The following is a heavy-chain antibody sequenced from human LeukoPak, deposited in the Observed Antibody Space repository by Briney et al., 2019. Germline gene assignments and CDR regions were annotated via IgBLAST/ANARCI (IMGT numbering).Heavy chain of an antibody. J-gene: IGHJ3*01. D-gene: IGHD6-6*01. CDR1: GFTFSGFW. Sequence: GESLRLSCAVSGFTFSGFWMSWSRQAPGKGLEWVASINSDGSEGYYADVVKGRFTISRDNAKNSLYLQINSLRAEDTAVYYCARSSYSSSSSVWGQGTMVTVSS. V-gene: IGHV3-7*03. CDR2: INSDGSEG. CDR3: ARSSYSSSSSV.